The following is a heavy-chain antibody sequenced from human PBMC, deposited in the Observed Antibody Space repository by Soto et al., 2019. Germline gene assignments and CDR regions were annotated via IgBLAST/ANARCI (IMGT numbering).Heavy chain of an antibody. V-gene: IGHV1-46*01. D-gene: IGHD2-15*01. CDR1: GYTFTSYY. CDR3: GRERSGGSQWFDH. J-gene: IGHJ5*02. CDR2: INPSGGST. Sequence: VASVKVCCKASGYTFTSYYMHWVRQAPGQGLEWMGIINPSGGSTSYAQQLQGRVTMTRDTSTSTVYMELSSLRSEDTAVYSCGRERSGGSQWFDHWCQRTQVTVAS.